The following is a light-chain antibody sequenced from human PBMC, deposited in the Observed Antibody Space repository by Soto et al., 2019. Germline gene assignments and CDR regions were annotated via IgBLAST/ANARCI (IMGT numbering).Light chain of an antibody. CDR2: GAS. CDR3: QQYNNWPPWT. Sequence: EIVLTQSPGTLSLSPGERATLSCRASQSVSSSYLAWYQRKPGQAPRLLIYGASTRATGIPARFSGSGSGTEFTLTISSLQSEDFAVYYCQQYNNWPPWTFGQGTKVDI. V-gene: IGKV3-15*01. CDR1: QSVSSSY. J-gene: IGKJ1*01.